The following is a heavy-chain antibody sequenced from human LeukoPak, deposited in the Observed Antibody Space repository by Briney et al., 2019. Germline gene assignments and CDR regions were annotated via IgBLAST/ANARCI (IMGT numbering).Heavy chain of an antibody. D-gene: IGHD6-19*01. V-gene: IGHV3-64*02. J-gene: IGHJ4*02. CDR2: ISTDGSRI. CDR3: TRGVAISTSGWYDTFDY. CDR1: GFTFRDYA. Sequence: PGGSLRLSCAASGFTFRDYAMYWVRQAPGKGLEYVSVISTDGSRIYYADSGKGRFTISRDNFKNTLYPQMGSLRAEDMAFYYCTRGVAISTSGWYDTFDYWGQGALVTVSS.